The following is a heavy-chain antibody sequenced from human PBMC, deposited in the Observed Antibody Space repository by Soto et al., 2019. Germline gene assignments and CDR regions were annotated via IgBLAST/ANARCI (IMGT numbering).Heavy chain of an antibody. J-gene: IGHJ6*02. CDR1: GFTFSSYA. V-gene: IGHV3-23*01. Sequence: PGGSLRLSCAASGFTFSSYAMSWVRQAPGKGLEWVSAISGSGGSTYYADSVKGRFTISRDNSKNTLYLQMNSLRAEDTAVYYCAKDGWNYDVGRIGMDVWGQGTTVTVSS. D-gene: IGHD1-7*01. CDR3: AKDGWNYDVGRIGMDV. CDR2: ISGSGGST.